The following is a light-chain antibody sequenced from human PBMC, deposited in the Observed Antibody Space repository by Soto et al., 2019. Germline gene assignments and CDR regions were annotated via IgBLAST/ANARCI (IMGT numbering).Light chain of an antibody. Sequence: QSVLTQPASVSGSLGHSVTMSCTGSDSDVEVYNLVSWYQQLPGRAPKLLIYDVTKRPSGVSDRFSGSKSGTTASLTISWLQAEDEADYYCCSFAITGTLVFGGGTKLTVL. CDR2: DVT. CDR3: CSFAITGTLV. CDR1: DSDVEVYNL. J-gene: IGLJ3*02. V-gene: IGLV2-23*02.